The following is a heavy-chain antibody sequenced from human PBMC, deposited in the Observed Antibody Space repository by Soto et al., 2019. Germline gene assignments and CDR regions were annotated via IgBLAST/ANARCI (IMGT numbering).Heavy chain of an antibody. CDR3: ARVSGSSEFDL. Sequence: SETLSLTCTVSGGAITSGGFYWSWIRQFPGKGLEWIGNIYYSGSPYYNPSLESRVVMSVDTSKRQFSLDLRSVTAADTGVYFCARVSGSSEFDLWGQGTLVTVSS. D-gene: IGHD6-13*01. V-gene: IGHV4-31*03. J-gene: IGHJ4*02. CDR1: GGAITSGGFY. CDR2: IYYSGSP.